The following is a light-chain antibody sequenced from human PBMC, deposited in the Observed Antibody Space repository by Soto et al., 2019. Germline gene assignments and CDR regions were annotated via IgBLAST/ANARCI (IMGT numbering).Light chain of an antibody. CDR3: SSYTSKDTLV. J-gene: IGLJ3*02. CDR1: SSDVGGYDH. Sequence: QSALTQPASVSGSPGQSITISCTGTSSDVGGYDHVSWYQQHPGKAPKLIIYDVSIRPSGVSNRFSGSKSGNTASLAVSGLQAEDDADYYCSSYTSKDTLVFGGGTKVTVL. V-gene: IGLV2-14*03. CDR2: DVS.